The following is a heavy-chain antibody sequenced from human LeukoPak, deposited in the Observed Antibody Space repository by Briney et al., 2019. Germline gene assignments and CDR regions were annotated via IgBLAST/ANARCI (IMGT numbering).Heavy chain of an antibody. J-gene: IGHJ4*02. Sequence: GGSLRLSCAASGFTFSSYAMHWVRQAPGKGLEWVAVISYDGSNKYYADSVKGRFTISRDNSKNTLYLQMNSLRAEDTAVYYCARDGSYCSGGSCYSPFDHWGQGTLVTVSS. CDR3: ARDGSYCSGGSCYSPFDH. CDR2: ISYDGSNK. V-gene: IGHV3-30-3*01. D-gene: IGHD2-15*01. CDR1: GFTFSSYA.